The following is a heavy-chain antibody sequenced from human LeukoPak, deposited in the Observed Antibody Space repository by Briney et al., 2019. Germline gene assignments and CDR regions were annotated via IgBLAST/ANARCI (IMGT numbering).Heavy chain of an antibody. CDR2: TYSSGST. D-gene: IGHD1-26*01. Sequence: GPSLRLSCAASDFTVTSNSISSAHQAPGKGLEWVSVTYSSGSTHYADSVKGRFTISRDSSKNTLYLQMNSLRAEDTAVYYCATESYGATWGQGTLVTVSS. V-gene: IGHV3-53*01. J-gene: IGHJ4*02. CDR3: ATESYGAT. CDR1: DFTVTSNS.